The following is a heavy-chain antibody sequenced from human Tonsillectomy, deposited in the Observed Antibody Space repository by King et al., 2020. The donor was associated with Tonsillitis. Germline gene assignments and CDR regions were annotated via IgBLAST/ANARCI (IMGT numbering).Heavy chain of an antibody. D-gene: IGHD3-16*01. CDR3: ARGADHDITFTYFDF. CDR1: GFTFSNYW. CDR2: INSDGSST. V-gene: IGHV3-74*01. J-gene: IGHJ4*02. Sequence: EVQLVESGGGLVQPGGSLRLSCVASGFTFSNYWMHWVRQDPGKGLLWVSRINSDGSSTDYADSVKGRFTTSRDNARDTVSLEMKSLRAEDTAVYYCARGADHDITFTYFDFWGPGSLVTVSS.